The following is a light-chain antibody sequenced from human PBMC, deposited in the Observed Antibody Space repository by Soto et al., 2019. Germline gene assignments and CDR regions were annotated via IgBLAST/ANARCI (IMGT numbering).Light chain of an antibody. J-gene: IGKJ5*01. CDR2: GAS. Sequence: EIVMTQSPATLSVSPGERATLSCRASQSVSSNLAWYQQKPGQAPRLLIYGASSRATGIPDRFSGSGSGTDFTLTISRLEPEDFAVYYCQQYGSSPLITFGQGTRLEN. V-gene: IGKV3-20*01. CDR3: QQYGSSPLIT. CDR1: QSVSSN.